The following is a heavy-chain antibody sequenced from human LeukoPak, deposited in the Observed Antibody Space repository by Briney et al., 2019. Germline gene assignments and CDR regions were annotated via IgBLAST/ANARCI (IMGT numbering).Heavy chain of an antibody. V-gene: IGHV4-61*02. J-gene: IGHJ4*02. CDR1: DGSITSSSYY. CDR2: IHSSGST. D-gene: IGHD3-22*01. Sequence: SETLSLTCTVSDGSITSSSYYWSWIRQPAGKGLEWIGRIHSSGSTNYNPSLKSRVTMSVDTSKNQFSLRLSSVTAADTAVYYCARDRYYYDSSASPFDYWGQGTLVTVSS. CDR3: ARDRYYYDSSASPFDY.